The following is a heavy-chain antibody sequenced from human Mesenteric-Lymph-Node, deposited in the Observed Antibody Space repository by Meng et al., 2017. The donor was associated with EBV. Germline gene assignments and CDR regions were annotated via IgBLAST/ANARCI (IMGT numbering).Heavy chain of an antibody. Sequence: QLRLQETGPGLVKPSEALSLTCTVSGGSISSSSYYCGWIRQPPGQGLEWIGSFYYSGSTYYNPSLKSRVTISEHTSKNQFSLKLSSVTAADTAVYYCARVLLRGVILLWGQGTLVTVSS. V-gene: IGHV4-39*07. CDR3: ARVLLRGVILL. D-gene: IGHD3-10*01. CDR2: FYYSGST. J-gene: IGHJ4*02. CDR1: GGSISSSSYY.